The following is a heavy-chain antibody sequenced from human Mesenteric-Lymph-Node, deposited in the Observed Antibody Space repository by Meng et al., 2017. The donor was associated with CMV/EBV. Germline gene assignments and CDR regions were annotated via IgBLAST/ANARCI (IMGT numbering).Heavy chain of an antibody. CDR2: ISAHNGNT. D-gene: IGHD1-26*01. CDR1: GYTFTSYG. J-gene: IGHJ4*02. CDR3: ARALLYIGSYLGY. V-gene: IGHV1-18*01. Sequence: ASVKVSCKASGYTFTSYGISWVRQAPGQGLEWMGWISAHNGNTKYAQKFQGRVSMTTDTSTSTAYMELRSLRSDDTAVYYCARALLYIGSYLGYWGQGTLVTVSS.